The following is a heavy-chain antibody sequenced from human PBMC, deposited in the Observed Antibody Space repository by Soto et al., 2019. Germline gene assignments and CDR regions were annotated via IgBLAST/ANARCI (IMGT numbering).Heavy chain of an antibody. Sequence: GGSLRLSCAASGFTFSSYAMSWVRQAPGKGLEWVSAISGSGGSTDYADSVKGRFTISRDNSKNTVYLQMNSLRAEDTAVYYCAKDMGSSGWYNSFDFWGHGTLVTVSS. V-gene: IGHV3-23*01. J-gene: IGHJ4*01. D-gene: IGHD6-19*01. CDR1: GFTFSSYA. CDR2: ISGSGGST. CDR3: AKDMGSSGWYNSFDF.